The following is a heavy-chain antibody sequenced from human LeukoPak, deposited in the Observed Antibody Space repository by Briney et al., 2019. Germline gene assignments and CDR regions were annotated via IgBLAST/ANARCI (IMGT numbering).Heavy chain of an antibody. CDR1: GFTFSDYC. J-gene: IGHJ6*03. D-gene: IGHD2/OR15-2a*01. CDR2: INTVSTST. CDR3: TTGRCSFFLCNYMNV. Sequence: PGGSLRLSCAPSGFTFSDYCMNWVRQAPGKGLEWVANINTVSTSTFYADSVKGRFTISRDNARNSLYLQMSSLGAEDTAVYYWTTGRCSFFLCNYMNVWGKGTTGTVSS. V-gene: IGHV3-21*01.